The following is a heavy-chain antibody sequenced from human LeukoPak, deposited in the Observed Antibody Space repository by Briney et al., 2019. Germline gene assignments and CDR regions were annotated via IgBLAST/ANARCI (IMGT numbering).Heavy chain of an antibody. D-gene: IGHD6-19*01. CDR3: ARGSSSGWKFDY. CDR1: GFTFSSYG. CDR2: IWYDGSNK. V-gene: IGHV3-33*01. Sequence: GGSLRLSCAASGFTFSSYGMHWVRQAPGKGLEWVAVIWYDGSNKYYADSVKGRFTISRDNSKNTLYLQMNSLRAEDTAVYYCARGSSSGWKFDYWGQGTLVTVSS. J-gene: IGHJ4*02.